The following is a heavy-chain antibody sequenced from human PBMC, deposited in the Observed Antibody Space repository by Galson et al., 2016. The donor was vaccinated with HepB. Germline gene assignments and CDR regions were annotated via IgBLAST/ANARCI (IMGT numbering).Heavy chain of an antibody. Sequence: SLRLSCAASGFTFSNFAMSWVRQAPGKGLEWVSGFSGTGGATHYAESVKGRFTISRDNSKSTLYLEMSSLRAEDTAVYYCAKVIMSGSSRFDYWGQGTLVTVSS. D-gene: IGHD6-13*01. V-gene: IGHV3-23*01. CDR3: AKVIMSGSSRFDY. CDR1: GFTFSNFA. J-gene: IGHJ4*02. CDR2: FSGTGGAT.